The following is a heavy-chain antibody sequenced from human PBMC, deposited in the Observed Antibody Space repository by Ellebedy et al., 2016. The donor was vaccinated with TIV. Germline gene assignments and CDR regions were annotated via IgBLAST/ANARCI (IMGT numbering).Heavy chain of an antibody. CDR3: AREGVVTRDFDY. CDR2: INPSSGST. Sequence: ASVQVSCXASGYTFISNYLHWVRQAPGQGLQWTGIINPSSGSTRYAQGTRYAQKFQGRVTMTRDTSTSTVYMQLSSLTSEDTAVYYCAREGVVTRDFDYWGQGTLVTVSS. CDR1: GYTFISNY. V-gene: IGHV1-46*01. J-gene: IGHJ4*02. D-gene: IGHD4-23*01.